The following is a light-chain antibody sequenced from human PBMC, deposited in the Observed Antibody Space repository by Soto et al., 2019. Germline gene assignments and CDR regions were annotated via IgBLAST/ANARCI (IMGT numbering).Light chain of an antibody. CDR2: GNT. CDR3: QSYDSSVRGYV. J-gene: IGLJ1*01. Sequence: QSVLTQPPSVSGAPGQRVNISCSGSSSNIGAGYDVHWYQQLPGTAPKLLIYGNTNRPSGVPDRFSGSKSGTSASLAITGLQAEDEADYYCQSYDSSVRGYVFGTGTKVTVL. CDR1: SSNIGAGYD. V-gene: IGLV1-40*01.